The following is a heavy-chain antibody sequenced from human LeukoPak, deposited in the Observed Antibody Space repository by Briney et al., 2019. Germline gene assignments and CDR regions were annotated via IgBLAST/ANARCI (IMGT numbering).Heavy chain of an antibody. CDR1: AFTFSSYS. Sequence: GGSLRLSCAASAFTFSSYSVNWVRQAPGKGLDWFSSISSGGAYIYYADSVKGRFTISRDNGKNSLYLQMNSLRDEDTAVYYCVRGTEYDILSGKNFGQYYFDYWGQGTLVTVSS. D-gene: IGHD3-9*01. J-gene: IGHJ4*02. V-gene: IGHV3-21*01. CDR2: ISSGGAYI. CDR3: VRGTEYDILSGKNFGQYYFDY.